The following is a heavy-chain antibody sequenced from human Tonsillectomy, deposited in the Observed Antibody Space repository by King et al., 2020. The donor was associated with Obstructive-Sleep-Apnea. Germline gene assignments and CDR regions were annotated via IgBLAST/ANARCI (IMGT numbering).Heavy chain of an antibody. CDR1: GFTFSTYD. J-gene: IGHJ4*02. Sequence: VQLVESGGGWVQPGGSLRLSCAVSGFTFSTYDMHWVRQGTGKGLEWVSGIGHAGDTYYPGSVKGRFTISRENVKNSMYLQMNSLRVGDTAVYYCVRGLDYASGSYFDYWGQGSLATVPP. CDR3: VRGLDYASGSYFDY. V-gene: IGHV3-13*04. D-gene: IGHD3-10*01. CDR2: IGHAGDT.